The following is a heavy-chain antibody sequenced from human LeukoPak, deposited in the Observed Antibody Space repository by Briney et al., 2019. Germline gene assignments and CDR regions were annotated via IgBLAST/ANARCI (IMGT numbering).Heavy chain of an antibody. CDR2: ISWNSGSI. V-gene: IGHV3-9*01. CDR3: AKDPLAGGMVAFDI. CDR1: GFTFDDYA. Sequence: GRSLRLSCAASGFTFDDYAMHWVRQAPGKGLEWVSGISWNSGSIGYADSVKGRFTISRDNAKNSLYLQMNSLRAEDTALYYCAKDPLAGGMVAFDIWGQGTMVTVSS. D-gene: IGHD3-16*01. J-gene: IGHJ3*02.